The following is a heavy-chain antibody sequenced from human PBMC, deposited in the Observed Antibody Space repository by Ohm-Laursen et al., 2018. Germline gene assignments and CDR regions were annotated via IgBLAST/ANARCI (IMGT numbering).Heavy chain of an antibody. CDR2: IHTSGNT. D-gene: IGHD6-19*01. J-gene: IGHJ4*02. V-gene: IGHV4-4*07. Sequence: TLSLTCTVSGASISSESWTWIRQPPGKGLEWIGRIHTSGNTKYDPSLKSRVTMSVDTSKNQFSLKLTSVTAADTAVYYCARGFSGWWGRIDYWGQRILVTVSS. CDR3: ARGFSGWWGRIDY. CDR1: GASISSES.